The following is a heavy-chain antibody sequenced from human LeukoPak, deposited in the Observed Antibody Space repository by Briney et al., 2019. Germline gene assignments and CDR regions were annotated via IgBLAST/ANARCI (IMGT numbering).Heavy chain of an antibody. Sequence: PGGSLRLSCAASGFTFNTYGMSWVRQAPGKWLEWVSTISGGVLSTYYADSVKGRFTISRDNSKNTLYLQMNSLRADDTAVYYCAKHLGYSTSSGIDYWGQGTLVTVSS. D-gene: IGHD6-6*01. CDR2: ISGGVLST. V-gene: IGHV3-23*01. CDR1: GFTFNTYG. J-gene: IGHJ4*02. CDR3: AKHLGYSTSSGIDY.